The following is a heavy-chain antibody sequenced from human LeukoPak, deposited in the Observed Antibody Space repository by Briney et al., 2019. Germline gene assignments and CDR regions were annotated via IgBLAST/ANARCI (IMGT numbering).Heavy chain of an antibody. CDR1: GFTFSSYA. V-gene: IGHV3-64*01. D-gene: IGHD6-13*01. CDR2: ISSNGGST. J-gene: IGHJ4*02. CDR3: ARGLGSWYYFDY. Sequence: GGSPRLSCAASGFTFSSYAMHWVRQAPGKGLEYVSAISSNGGSTYYANSVKGRFTISRDNSKNTLYLQMGSLRAEDMAVYYCARGLGSWYYFDYWGQGTLVTVSS.